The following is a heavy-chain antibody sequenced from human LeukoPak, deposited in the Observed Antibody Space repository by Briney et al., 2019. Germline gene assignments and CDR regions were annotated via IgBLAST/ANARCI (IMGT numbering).Heavy chain of an antibody. CDR3: ATHEYSSSFDY. CDR1: GGSFSGYY. J-gene: IGHJ4*02. V-gene: IGHV4-34*01. CDR2: IYNSGTT. Sequence: SETLSLTCAVYGGSFSGYYWSWIRQPPGKGLEWIGSIYNSGTTSYNPSLKSRVTISIDTSKSQFSLKLSSVTAADTAVYYCATHEYSSSFDYWGQGNLVTVSS. D-gene: IGHD6-6*01.